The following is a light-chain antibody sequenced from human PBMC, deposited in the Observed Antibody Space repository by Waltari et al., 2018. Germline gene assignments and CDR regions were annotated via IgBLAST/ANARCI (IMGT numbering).Light chain of an antibody. J-gene: IGKJ3*01. CDR2: EVS. Sequence: DIVMTPTPLSLSVVPGQPASISCKSSQSLLQSDGKTYFYWFLQKPGQSPQLLIYEVSKRYSGVPDRVSGSRSATDFTLMIRRVEAEDVGVYYCMQAVQLPITFGPGTKVDIK. CDR3: MQAVQLPIT. CDR1: QSLLQSDGKTY. V-gene: IGKV2D-29*02.